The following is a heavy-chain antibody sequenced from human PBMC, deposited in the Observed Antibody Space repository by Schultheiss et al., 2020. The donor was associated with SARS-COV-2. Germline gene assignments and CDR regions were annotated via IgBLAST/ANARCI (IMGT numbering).Heavy chain of an antibody. V-gene: IGHV4-34*01. D-gene: IGHD3-22*01. CDR2: INHSGST. Sequence: SQTLSLTCAVYGGSFSGYYWSWIRQPPGKGLEWIGEINHSGSTNYNPSLKSRVTISVDTSKNQFSLKLSSVTAADTAVYYCAREGLGGGHDYWGQGTLVTVSS. J-gene: IGHJ4*02. CDR3: AREGLGGGHDY. CDR1: GGSFSGYY.